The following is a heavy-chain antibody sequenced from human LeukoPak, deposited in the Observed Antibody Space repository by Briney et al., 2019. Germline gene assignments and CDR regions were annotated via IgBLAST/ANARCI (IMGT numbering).Heavy chain of an antibody. V-gene: IGHV3-66*01. J-gene: IGHJ3*02. CDR2: IYSGGST. Sequence: GGSLRLSCAASGFTVSSNYMSWVRQAPGKGLEWVSVIYSGGSTYYADSVKGRFIISRDNSKNTLYLQMNSLRAEDTAVYYCARYSGSYGYAFDIWGQGTMVTDSS. D-gene: IGHD1-26*01. CDR1: GFTVSSNY. CDR3: ARYSGSYGYAFDI.